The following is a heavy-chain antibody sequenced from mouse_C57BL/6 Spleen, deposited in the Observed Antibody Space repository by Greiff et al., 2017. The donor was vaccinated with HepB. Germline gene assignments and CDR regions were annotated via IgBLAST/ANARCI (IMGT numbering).Heavy chain of an antibody. J-gene: IGHJ4*01. CDR1: GYTFTSYW. V-gene: IGHV1-50*01. Sequence: QVQLKQPGAELVKPGASVKLSCKASGYTFTSYWMQWVKQRPGQGLEWIGEIDPSDSYTNYNQKFKGKATLTVDTSSSTAYMQLSSLTSEDSAVYYCARGGNRRVDYWGQGTSVTVSS. CDR2: IDPSDSYT. D-gene: IGHD3-1*01. CDR3: ARGGNRRVDY.